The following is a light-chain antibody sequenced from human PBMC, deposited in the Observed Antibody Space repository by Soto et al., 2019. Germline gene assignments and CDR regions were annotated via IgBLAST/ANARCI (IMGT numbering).Light chain of an antibody. Sequence: QSALTQPASVSGSPGQSITISCTGTSSDVGGYNYVSWYQQHPGKAPKLMIYDVSNRPSGVSNRFSGSKSGNTASLTISGLQAEDEADYYCSSYTSSSTLDAGVFGGGTQLTVL. CDR1: SSDVGGYNY. CDR2: DVS. V-gene: IGLV2-14*01. J-gene: IGLJ2*01. CDR3: SSYTSSSTLDAGV.